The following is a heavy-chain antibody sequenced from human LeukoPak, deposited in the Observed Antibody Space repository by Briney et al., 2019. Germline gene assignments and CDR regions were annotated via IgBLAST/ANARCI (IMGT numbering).Heavy chain of an antibody. J-gene: IGHJ4*02. CDR1: GYTFTSYG. Sequence: VASVKVSCKASGYTFTSYGISWVRQAPGQGLEWMGWISAYNGNTNYAQKLQGRVTMTTDTSTSTVYMELRSLRSDDTAVYYCARSRVLRDYCGGGCYRIPLDYWGQGTLITVSS. CDR3: ARSRVLRDYCGGGCYRIPLDY. V-gene: IGHV1-18*01. D-gene: IGHD2-21*02. CDR2: ISAYNGNT.